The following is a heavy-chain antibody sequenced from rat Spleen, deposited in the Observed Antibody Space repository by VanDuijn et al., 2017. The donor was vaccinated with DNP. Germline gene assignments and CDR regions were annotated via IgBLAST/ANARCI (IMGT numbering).Heavy chain of an antibody. CDR3: ARSGYNTDYYHLGAY. CDR1: SYSITSNY. CDR2: ISYSGST. J-gene: IGHJ3*01. Sequence: EVQLQESGPGLVKPSQSLSLTCSVTSYSITSNYWCWIRKFPGNKMEWIGHISYSGSTGYNPSHKSRISITRDTSKSQFFLRVNSVTTEDTATYYCARSGYNTDYYHLGAYWGQGTLVTVSS. V-gene: IGHV3-1*01. D-gene: IGHD1-6*01.